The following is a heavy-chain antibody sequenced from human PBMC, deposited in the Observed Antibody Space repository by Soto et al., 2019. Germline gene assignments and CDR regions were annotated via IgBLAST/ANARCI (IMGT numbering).Heavy chain of an antibody. Sequence: GGSLRLSCVASGIEFSNYAMSWVRQAQGKGLEWVSISSASGRSRYHADSVKGRLTISRDNSKNTLYLHMTNLRAEDTAVYYCAKDGNWLDVYFDVWGQGTPVTVSS. CDR1: GIEFSNYA. J-gene: IGHJ4*02. V-gene: IGHV3-23*01. D-gene: IGHD6-19*01. CDR2: SSASGRSR. CDR3: AKDGNWLDVYFDV.